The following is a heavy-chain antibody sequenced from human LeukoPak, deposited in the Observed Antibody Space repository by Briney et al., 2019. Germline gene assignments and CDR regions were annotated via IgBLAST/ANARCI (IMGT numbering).Heavy chain of an antibody. V-gene: IGHV3-30-3*01. D-gene: IGHD6-13*01. Sequence: GGSLRLSCAASGFAFSSYAVHWVRQAPGKGLECVAVISHDGSKKYYADFVKGRFTISRDNSKNTLYLHMNSLRAEDTAVYYCARETCRISSSCPGWFDPWGQGTLVTVSS. CDR2: ISHDGSKK. CDR3: ARETCRISSSCPGWFDP. J-gene: IGHJ5*02. CDR1: GFAFSSYA.